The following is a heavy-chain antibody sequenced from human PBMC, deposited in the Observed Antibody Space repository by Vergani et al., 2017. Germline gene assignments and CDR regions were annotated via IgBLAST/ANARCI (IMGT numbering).Heavy chain of an antibody. CDR1: GYTFTSYY. D-gene: IGHD5-12*01. CDR2: INLSGGST. J-gene: IGHJ6*02. V-gene: IGHV1-46*01. Sequence: QVQLVQSGAEVKKPGASVKVSCKASGYTFTSYYMHWVRQAPGQGLEWMGIINLSGGSTSYAQKFQGRVTMTRDTSTSTVYMELSSLRSEDTAVYYCARGSRRDDYSSVYGMDVWGQGTTVTVSS. CDR3: ARGSRRDDYSSVYGMDV.